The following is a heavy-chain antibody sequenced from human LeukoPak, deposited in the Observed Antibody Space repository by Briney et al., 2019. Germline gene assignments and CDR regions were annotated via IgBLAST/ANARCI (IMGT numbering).Heavy chain of an antibody. CDR2: ISSSRSYI. J-gene: IGHJ4*02. V-gene: IGHV3-21*01. CDR1: GFTFSSYS. D-gene: IGHD3-3*01. Sequence: GGSLRLSCAASGFTFSSYSMNWVRQAPGKGLEWVSSISSSRSYIYYADSVKGRFTISRDNAKNSLYLQMNSLRAEDTAVYYCARDSSNFWSGYPPDYWGQGTLVTVSS. CDR3: ARDSSNFWSGYPPDY.